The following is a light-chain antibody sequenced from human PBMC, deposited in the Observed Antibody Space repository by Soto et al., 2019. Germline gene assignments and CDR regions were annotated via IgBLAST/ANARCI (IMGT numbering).Light chain of an antibody. CDR3: QSYDSTLSARYV. Sequence: QSVLTQPASVSGAPGQRVTISCTGSSSNIGANYDVHWYQHRPGTAPKLLIFGNNNRPSGVPDRFSGSKSGTSASLAITGLQAEDEGDYYCQSYDSTLSARYVFGTGTKVTVL. J-gene: IGLJ1*01. V-gene: IGLV1-40*01. CDR1: SSNIGANYD. CDR2: GNN.